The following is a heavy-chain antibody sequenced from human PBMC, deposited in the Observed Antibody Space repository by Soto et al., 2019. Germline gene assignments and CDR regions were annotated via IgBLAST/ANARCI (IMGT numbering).Heavy chain of an antibody. D-gene: IGHD3-16*01. J-gene: IGHJ6*03. V-gene: IGHV3-11*01. CDR1: GITFSDYY. Sequence: PGGSLRLCCAASGITFSDYYMSWIRQAPGKGLEWVSYISSSGSTIYYADSVKGRFTISRDNAKNSLYLQMNSLRAEDTAVYYCARAGGLDDLTLNYDMDVWGKGTTVTVSS. CDR2: ISSSGSTI. CDR3: ARAGGLDDLTLNYDMDV.